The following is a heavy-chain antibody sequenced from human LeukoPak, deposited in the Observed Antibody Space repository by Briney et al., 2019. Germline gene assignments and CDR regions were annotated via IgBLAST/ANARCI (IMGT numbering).Heavy chain of an antibody. CDR3: AKHVWGTSSLLYYFDY. CDR1: GDSISSTGYY. V-gene: IGHV4-39*01. D-gene: IGHD6-6*01. J-gene: IGHJ4*02. Sequence: SETLSLTCTVSGDSISSTGYYWGWIRQPPGKGLEWIASISYSGSTYYNPSLKGRVTMSVDTSKNQFSLKLSSVTAADTAVYYCAKHVWGTSSLLYYFDYWGQGTLVTVSS. CDR2: ISYSGST.